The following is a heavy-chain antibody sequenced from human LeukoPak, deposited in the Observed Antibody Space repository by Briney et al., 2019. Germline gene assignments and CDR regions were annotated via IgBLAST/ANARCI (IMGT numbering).Heavy chain of an antibody. CDR3: ARARGNSSSWFPSWFDP. V-gene: IGHV1-69*05. CDR1: GGTFSSYA. CDR2: IIPIFGTA. D-gene: IGHD6-13*01. J-gene: IGHJ5*02. Sequence: ASVKVSCKASGGTFSSYAISWVRQAPGQGLEWMGGIIPIFGTANYAQKFQGRVTITTDESTSTAYMELCSLRSEDTAVYYCARARGNSSSWFPSWFDPWDQGTLVTVSS.